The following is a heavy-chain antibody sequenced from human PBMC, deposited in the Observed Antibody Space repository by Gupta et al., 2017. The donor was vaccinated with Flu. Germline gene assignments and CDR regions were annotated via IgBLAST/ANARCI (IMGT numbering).Heavy chain of an antibody. Sequence: QVQLVHSGAEVKKPGSSVKVSCKASGGTFSSYAISWVRQAPGQGLEWMGGIIPIFGTANYAQKFQGRVTITADKSTSTAYMELSSLRSEETAVYYCARELTGRATIRGAFDIWGQGTMVTVSS. V-gene: IGHV1-69*06. CDR3: ARELTGRATIRGAFDI. D-gene: IGHD5-24*01. CDR2: IIPIFGTA. CDR1: GGTFSSYA. J-gene: IGHJ3*02.